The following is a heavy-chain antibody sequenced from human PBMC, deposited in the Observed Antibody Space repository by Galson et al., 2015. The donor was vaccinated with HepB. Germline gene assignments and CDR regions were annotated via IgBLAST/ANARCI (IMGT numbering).Heavy chain of an antibody. V-gene: IGHV3-23*01. CDR3: AKVDNWNVDY. J-gene: IGHJ4*02. CDR2: FTGSGGST. Sequence: SLRLSCAASGFTFSSYAMSWVRQAPGKGLEWVSAFTGSGGSTYYADSVKGRFTISRDNSKNTLYLQMNSLRAVDTAVYYCAKVDNWNVDYWGQGTLVTVSS. CDR1: GFTFSSYA. D-gene: IGHD1-20*01.